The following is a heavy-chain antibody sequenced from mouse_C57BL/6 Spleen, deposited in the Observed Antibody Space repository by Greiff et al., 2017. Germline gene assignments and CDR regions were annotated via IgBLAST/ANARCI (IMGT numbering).Heavy chain of an antibody. Sequence: QVQLQQPGAELVRPGTSVKLSCKASGYTFTSYWMHWVKQRPGQGLEWIGVIDPSDSYTNYNQKFKGKATLTVDTSSSTAYMQLSSLTSEDSAVYYCAIGTTVVETYFDYWGQGTTLTVSS. CDR1: GYTFTSYW. CDR2: IDPSDSYT. J-gene: IGHJ2*01. V-gene: IGHV1-59*01. CDR3: AIGTTVVETYFDY. D-gene: IGHD1-1*01.